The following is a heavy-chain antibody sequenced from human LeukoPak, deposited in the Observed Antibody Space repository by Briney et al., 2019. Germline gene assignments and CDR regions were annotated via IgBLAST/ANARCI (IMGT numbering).Heavy chain of an antibody. Sequence: PGGSLRLSCAASGFTFSSYVMTWVRQAPGKGLEWVSVIYSGGSTYYADSVKGRVAISRDNSNNTVFLQMNIVRAEDTAVYYCARSYSNHLFGMDVWGQGTTVTVSS. J-gene: IGHJ6*02. V-gene: IGHV3-66*01. CDR2: IYSGGST. D-gene: IGHD4-11*01. CDR1: GFTFSSYV. CDR3: ARSYSNHLFGMDV.